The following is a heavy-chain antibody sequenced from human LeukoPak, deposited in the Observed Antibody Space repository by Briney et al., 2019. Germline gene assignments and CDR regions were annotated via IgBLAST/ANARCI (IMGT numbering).Heavy chain of an antibody. J-gene: IGHJ4*02. CDR3: ARVDDSSGYYPDC. V-gene: IGHV3-23*01. D-gene: IGHD3-22*01. CDR2: ISGSGGST. CDR1: GFTFSSYA. Sequence: GGSLRLSCAASGFTFSSYAMSWVRQAPGKGLEWVSAISGSGGSTYYADSVKGRFTISRDNSKNTLYLQMNSLRAEDTAVYYCARVDDSSGYYPDCWGQGTLVTVSS.